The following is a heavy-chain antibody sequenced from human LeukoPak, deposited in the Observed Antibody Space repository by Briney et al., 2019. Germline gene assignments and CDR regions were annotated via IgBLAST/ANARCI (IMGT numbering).Heavy chain of an antibody. Sequence: KPSETLSLTCTVSGGSISSYYWSWIRQPPGKGLEWIGYIYYSGSTNYNPSLKSRVTISVDTSRNQFSLKLSSLTAADTAVYYCARYYYESSGYYVLDYWGQGTLVTASS. CDR2: IYYSGST. J-gene: IGHJ4*02. V-gene: IGHV4-59*12. CDR1: GGSISSYY. CDR3: ARYYYESSGYYVLDY. D-gene: IGHD3-22*01.